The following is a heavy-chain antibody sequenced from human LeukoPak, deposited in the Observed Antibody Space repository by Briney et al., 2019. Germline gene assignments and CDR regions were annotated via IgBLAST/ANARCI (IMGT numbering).Heavy chain of an antibody. Sequence: GGSLRLSCAASGFTFSGYAMNWVRQAPGKGLEWVAYISSSSGTIYYADSVKGRFTISRDNAKNSLYLQMNSLRAEDTAVYYCARDKILGATHFDYWGQGTLVTVSS. V-gene: IGHV3-48*04. D-gene: IGHD1-26*01. J-gene: IGHJ4*02. CDR1: GFTFSGYA. CDR3: ARDKILGATHFDY. CDR2: ISSSSGTI.